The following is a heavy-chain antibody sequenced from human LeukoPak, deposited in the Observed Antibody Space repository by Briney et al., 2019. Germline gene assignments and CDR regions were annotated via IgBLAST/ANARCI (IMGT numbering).Heavy chain of an antibody. Sequence: PGGSLRLSCAASGFTFSSYEMNWVRQAPGKGLEWVLYISSSGSTIYYADSVKGRFTISRDNAKNSLYLQTNSLRAEDTAVYYCARARITETRYYYYGMDVWGQGTTVTVSS. V-gene: IGHV3-48*03. J-gene: IGHJ6*02. CDR2: ISSSGSTI. CDR3: ARARITETRYYYYGMDV. CDR1: GFTFSSYE. D-gene: IGHD3-10*01.